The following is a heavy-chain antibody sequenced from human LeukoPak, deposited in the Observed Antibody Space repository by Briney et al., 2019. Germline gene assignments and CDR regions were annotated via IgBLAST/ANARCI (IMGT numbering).Heavy chain of an antibody. CDR3: ARVGSTVNDILTGYSLDY. CDR1: GGSISSYY. Sequence: PSETLSLTCTVSGGSISSYYWSWIRQPPGKGLEWIGYIYYSGSTNYNPSLKSRVTISVDTSKNQFSLKLSSVTAADTAVYYCARVGSTVNDILTGYSLDYWGQGTLVTVSS. D-gene: IGHD3-9*01. J-gene: IGHJ4*02. V-gene: IGHV4-59*01. CDR2: IYYSGST.